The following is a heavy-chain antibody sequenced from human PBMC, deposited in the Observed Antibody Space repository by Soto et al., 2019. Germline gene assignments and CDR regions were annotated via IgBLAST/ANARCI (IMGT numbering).Heavy chain of an antibody. Sequence: QVQLQESGPGLVKPSGTLSLTCAVSGGSISSSNWWSWVRQPPGKGLEWIGEIDHSGSTNYNPSLNSRVTISVDKSKSQFSLKLSSVTAADTAVYYCARGSSSWYRRGVFDYWGQGTLVTVSS. CDR2: IDHSGST. D-gene: IGHD6-13*01. V-gene: IGHV4-4*02. CDR1: GGSISSSNW. J-gene: IGHJ4*02. CDR3: ARGSSSWYRRGVFDY.